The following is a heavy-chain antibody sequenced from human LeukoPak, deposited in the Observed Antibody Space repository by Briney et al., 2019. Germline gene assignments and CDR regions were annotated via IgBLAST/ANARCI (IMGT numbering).Heavy chain of an antibody. V-gene: IGHV4-39*07. CDR2: IYYSGST. Sequence: SETLSLTCTVSGGSITSSSYYWGWIRQPPGKGPEWIGSIYYSGSTNYNPSLKSRVTMSVDTSKNQFSLKLSSVTAADTAVYYCARDWSRDSSPSDAFDIWGQGTMVTVSS. J-gene: IGHJ3*02. CDR1: GGSITSSSYY. D-gene: IGHD3-22*01. CDR3: ARDWSRDSSPSDAFDI.